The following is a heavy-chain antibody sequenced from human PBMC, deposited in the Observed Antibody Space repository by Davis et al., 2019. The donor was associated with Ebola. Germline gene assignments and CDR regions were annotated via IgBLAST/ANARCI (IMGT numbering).Heavy chain of an antibody. CDR3: AKDYDFWSNHMDV. J-gene: IGHJ6*01. D-gene: IGHD3-3*01. CDR2: ISGSGGST. V-gene: IGHV3-23*01. Sequence: PGGSLRLSCAASGFTYSTYAMSWVRQAPGKGLEWVSAISGSGGSTYYADSVKGRFTISRDNSKNTLYLQMNSLRAEDTAVYYCAKDYDFWSNHMDVWGQGTTVTVSS. CDR1: GFTYSTYA.